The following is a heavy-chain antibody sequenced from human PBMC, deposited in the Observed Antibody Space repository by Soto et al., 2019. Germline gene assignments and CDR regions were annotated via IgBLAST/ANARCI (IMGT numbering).Heavy chain of an antibody. CDR2: IYYSGGT. J-gene: IGHJ4*02. Sequence: PSETLSLTCTVSGGSISSYYWSWIRQPPGKGLEWIGYIYYSGGTNYNPSLKRRVTISLDTSKNQFSLKLSSVTAADTAVYYCARGGRYYYDSSGFRYCGQGTLVTVSS. CDR3: ARGGRYYYDSSGFRY. V-gene: IGHV4-59*01. D-gene: IGHD3-22*01. CDR1: GGSISSYY.